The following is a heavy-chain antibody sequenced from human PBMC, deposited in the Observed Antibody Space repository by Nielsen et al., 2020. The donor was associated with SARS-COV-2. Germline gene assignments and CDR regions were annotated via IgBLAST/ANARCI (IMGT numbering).Heavy chain of an antibody. CDR2: ISWNSGSI. Sequence: SLKISCAASGFTFDDYAVHWVRQAPGKGLEWVSGISWNSGSIGYADSVKGRFTISRDNAKNSLYLQMNSLRAEDTALYYCAKDGGDYGDYRDGMDVWGQGTTVTVSS. D-gene: IGHD4-17*01. CDR3: AKDGGDYGDYRDGMDV. J-gene: IGHJ6*02. CDR1: GFTFDDYA. V-gene: IGHV3-9*01.